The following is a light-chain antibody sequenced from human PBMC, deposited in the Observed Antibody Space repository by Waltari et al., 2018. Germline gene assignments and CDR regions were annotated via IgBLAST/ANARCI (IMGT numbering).Light chain of an antibody. CDR2: EGS. J-gene: IGLJ3*02. V-gene: IGLV2-23*03. Sequence: QSALTQPASVSGSPGQSITISCSGTSRAIGTYNLVSWYQQHPGKAPKLMIYEGSRRPSGVSNRFSGSKSGNTASLTISGLQAEDEAHYYCCSYAGSGTFVFGGGTKLTVL. CDR3: CSYAGSGTFV. CDR1: SRAIGTYNL.